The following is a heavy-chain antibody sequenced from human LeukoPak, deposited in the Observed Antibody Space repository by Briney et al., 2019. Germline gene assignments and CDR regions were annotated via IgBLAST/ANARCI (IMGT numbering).Heavy chain of an antibody. CDR3: ARDGGHSTDLDY. Sequence: GGSLRLSCATSGFTFSRHWMSWVRQAPGKGPEWVANIKQDGSERYYVHSVKGRFTISRDNAKNSLYLQMNSLRAEDTAAYYCARDGGHSTDLDYWGQGIPVTVSS. V-gene: IGHV3-7*01. D-gene: IGHD2-8*02. J-gene: IGHJ4*02. CDR2: IKQDGSER. CDR1: GFTFSRHW.